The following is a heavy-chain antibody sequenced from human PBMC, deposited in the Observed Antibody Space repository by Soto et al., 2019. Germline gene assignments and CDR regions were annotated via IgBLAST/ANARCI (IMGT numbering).Heavy chain of an antibody. J-gene: IGHJ4*02. CDR1: DDSINSDKYY. D-gene: IGHD5-12*01. Sequence: PSETLSLTCSVSDDSINSDKYYWGWIRQPPGKGLEWIGSIYYRGNAYYNPSLQTRVTISLGKSRSQFSLKLNSVTAADSAVYFYSRAEGLATTTSYFDFWGPGALVTVSS. CDR3: SRAEGLATTTSYFDF. CDR2: IYYRGNA. V-gene: IGHV4-39*01.